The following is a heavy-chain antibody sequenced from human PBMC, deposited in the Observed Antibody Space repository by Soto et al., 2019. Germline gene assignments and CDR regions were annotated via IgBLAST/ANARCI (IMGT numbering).Heavy chain of an antibody. D-gene: IGHD6-19*01. CDR2: ISYDGSNK. CDR3: ARDDSQQWLVLSYGMDV. CDR1: GFTFSSYA. V-gene: IGHV3-30-3*01. Sequence: GGSLRLSCAASGFTFSSYAMHWVRQAPGKGLEWVAVISYDGSNKYYADSVKGRFTISRDNSKNTLYLQMNSLRAEDTAVYYCARDDSQQWLVLSYGMDVWGQGTTVTVSS. J-gene: IGHJ6*02.